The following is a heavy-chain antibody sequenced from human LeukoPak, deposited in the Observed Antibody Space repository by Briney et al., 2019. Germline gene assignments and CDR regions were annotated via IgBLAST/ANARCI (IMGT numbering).Heavy chain of an antibody. CDR1: GGSISSGGYY. V-gene: IGHV4-31*03. CDR3: ARAGYSSSWYPDY. CDR2: IYYSGST. J-gene: IGHJ4*02. D-gene: IGHD6-13*01. Sequence: SETLSLTCTVSGGSISSGGYYWSWIRQHPGKGLEWIGYIYYSGSTYYNPSLKSRVTISVDTSKNQFSLKLSSVTAADTAVYYCARAGYSSSWYPDYWGQGTLVTVSS.